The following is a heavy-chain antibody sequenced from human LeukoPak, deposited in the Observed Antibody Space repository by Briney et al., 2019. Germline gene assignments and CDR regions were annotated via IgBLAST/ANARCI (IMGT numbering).Heavy chain of an antibody. J-gene: IGHJ4*02. Sequence: GGSLRLSCGASGFTFSSYGVHWVRQAPGKGLEWVAVIWYDGSNKYYADSVKGRITISRDNSKNTLYLQMNSLRAEDTAVYYCARDPVDFWGQGTLVTVSS. CDR1: GFTFSSYG. CDR3: ARDPVDF. V-gene: IGHV3-33*01. CDR2: IWYDGSNK.